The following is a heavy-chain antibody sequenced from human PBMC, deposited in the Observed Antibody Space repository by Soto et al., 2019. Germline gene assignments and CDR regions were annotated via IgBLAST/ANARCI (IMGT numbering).Heavy chain of an antibody. CDR3: ARVGSGALRPLGYNYYYYMDV. Sequence: EVQLVESGGGLVQPGGSLRLSCAASGFTFSSYWMSWVRQAPGKGLEWVANIKQDGSEKYYVDSVKGRFTISRDNAKNSLYLQMNSLRAEDTAVYYCARVGSGALRPLGYNYYYYMDVWGKGTTVTVSS. CDR1: GFTFSSYW. J-gene: IGHJ6*03. V-gene: IGHV3-7*01. D-gene: IGHD3-3*01. CDR2: IKQDGSEK.